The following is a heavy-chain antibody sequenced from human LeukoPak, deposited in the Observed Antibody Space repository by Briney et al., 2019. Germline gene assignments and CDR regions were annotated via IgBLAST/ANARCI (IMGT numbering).Heavy chain of an antibody. D-gene: IGHD6-19*01. CDR2: ISGSGGST. CDR1: GFTFSSYA. Sequence: PGRSLRLSCATSGFTFSSYAMSWVRQAPGKGLEWVSAISGSGGSTYYADSVKGRFTISRDNSKNTLYLQMNSLRAEDTAVYYCASPVSGWHGVDYWGQGTLVTVSS. J-gene: IGHJ4*02. V-gene: IGHV3-23*01. CDR3: ASPVSGWHGVDY.